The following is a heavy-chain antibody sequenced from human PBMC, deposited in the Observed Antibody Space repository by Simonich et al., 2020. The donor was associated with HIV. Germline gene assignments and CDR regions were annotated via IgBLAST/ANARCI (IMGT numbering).Heavy chain of an antibody. V-gene: IGHV3-30*07. Sequence: QVQLVESGGGVVQPGRSMRLSCAASGFTFSSYALHWVRQAPGTGLEWVAGISYDGSNKYYADSVKGRFTITRDNSKNTLYLQMNSRRAEDTAVYYCASGGSISSVWADDYWGQGTLVTVSS. CDR3: ASGGSISSVWADDY. J-gene: IGHJ4*02. CDR2: ISYDGSNK. CDR1: GFTFSSYA. D-gene: IGHD3-16*01.